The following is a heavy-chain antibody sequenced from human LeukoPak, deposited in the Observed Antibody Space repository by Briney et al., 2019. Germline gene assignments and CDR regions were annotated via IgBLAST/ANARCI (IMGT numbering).Heavy chain of an antibody. CDR2: INHSGST. Sequence: SETLSLTCAVYGGSFSGYFWSWIRKPPGKGLEWIGEINHSGSTNYNPSLKSRVTISVDTSKNQFSLKLSSVTAADTAVYYCARRRWGIAVAGTRWFDPWGQGTLVTVSS. CDR1: GGSFSGYF. J-gene: IGHJ5*02. CDR3: ARRRWGIAVAGTRWFDP. D-gene: IGHD6-19*01. V-gene: IGHV4-34*01.